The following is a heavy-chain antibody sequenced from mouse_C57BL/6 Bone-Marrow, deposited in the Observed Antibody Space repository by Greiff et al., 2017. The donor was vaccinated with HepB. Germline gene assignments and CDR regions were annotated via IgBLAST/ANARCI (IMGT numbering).Heavy chain of an antibody. Sequence: EVQLQQSGPGLVKPSQSLSLTCSVTGYSITSGYYWNWIRQFPGNKLEWMGYISYDGSNNYNPSLKNRISITRDTSKNQFFLKLNSVTTEDTATYYCAREPLAYYAMDYWGQGTSVTVSS. CDR1: GYSITSGYY. V-gene: IGHV3-6*01. CDR3: AREPLAYYAMDY. J-gene: IGHJ4*01. CDR2: ISYDGSN.